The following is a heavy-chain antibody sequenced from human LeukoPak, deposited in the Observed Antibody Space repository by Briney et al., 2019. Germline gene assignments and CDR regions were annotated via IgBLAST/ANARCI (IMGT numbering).Heavy chain of an antibody. Sequence: SETLSLTCIVSDGSVYSGTYYWSWVRQPPGKGLEWIGYVYYSGSTNYNPSLKSRVTISLDTSKNQFSLRLSSVTAADTAVYYCARGESIVGATVSFDYWGQGTLVTVSS. J-gene: IGHJ4*02. V-gene: IGHV4-61*01. D-gene: IGHD1-26*01. CDR2: VYYSGST. CDR3: ARGESIVGATVSFDY. CDR1: DGSVYSGTYY.